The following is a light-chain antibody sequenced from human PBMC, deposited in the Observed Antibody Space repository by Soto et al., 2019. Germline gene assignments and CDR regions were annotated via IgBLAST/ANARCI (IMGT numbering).Light chain of an antibody. J-gene: IGKJ1*01. CDR2: RAS. CDR3: QQYHNYPWT. Sequence: DIQMTQSPSSLSASVGDRVTITCRASQTVVTWLAWYQQRPGRAPKLLLYRASTLETGVPPRFSGSGSGTEFTLTINSLQPDDFATYYCQQYHNYPWTFGQGTKVDIK. CDR1: QTVVTW. V-gene: IGKV1-5*03.